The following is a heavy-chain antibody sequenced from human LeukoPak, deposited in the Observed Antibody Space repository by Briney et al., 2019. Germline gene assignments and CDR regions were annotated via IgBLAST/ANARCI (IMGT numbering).Heavy chain of an antibody. CDR2: IYHSGST. V-gene: IGHV4-4*02. D-gene: IGHD3-10*01. CDR3: AREARTSMGFGEGWFDP. CDR1: GGSISSSNW. J-gene: IGHJ5*02. Sequence: SETLSLTCAVSGGSISSSNWWSWARQPPGKGLEWIGEIYHSGSTNYNPSLKGRVTISVDKSKNQFSLKLSSVTAADTAVYYCAREARTSMGFGEGWFDPWGQGTLVTVSS.